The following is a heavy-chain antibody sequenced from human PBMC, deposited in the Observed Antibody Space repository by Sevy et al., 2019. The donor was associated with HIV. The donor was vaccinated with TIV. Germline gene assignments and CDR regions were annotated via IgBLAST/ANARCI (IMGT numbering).Heavy chain of an antibody. Sequence: GGSLRLSCAASGFTFSSYEMSWVRQAPGKGLEWVSYISSSGSTIYYADSVKGRFTISRDNAKNSLYLQMNSLRAEDTAVYYCARDLYSGYESGMDVWGQGTTVTVSS. J-gene: IGHJ6*02. CDR3: ARDLYSGYESGMDV. V-gene: IGHV3-48*03. D-gene: IGHD5-12*01. CDR1: GFTFSSYE. CDR2: ISSSGSTI.